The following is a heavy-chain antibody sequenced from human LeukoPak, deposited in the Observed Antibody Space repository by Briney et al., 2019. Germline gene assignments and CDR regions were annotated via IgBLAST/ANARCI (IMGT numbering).Heavy chain of an antibody. Sequence: SVGVSCKASGGSFGSNAISWVRRAPGQGLEWMGGIIPMFGSPNYAQQFQGRLTVTADESTSTVYMDLNSLRSEDTAVYYCARPHCSGGTCRYYVAHWGQGTLVTVSS. CDR3: ARPHCSGGTCRYYVAH. CDR1: GGSFGSNA. J-gene: IGHJ4*02. V-gene: IGHV1-69*13. CDR2: IIPMFGSP. D-gene: IGHD2-15*01.